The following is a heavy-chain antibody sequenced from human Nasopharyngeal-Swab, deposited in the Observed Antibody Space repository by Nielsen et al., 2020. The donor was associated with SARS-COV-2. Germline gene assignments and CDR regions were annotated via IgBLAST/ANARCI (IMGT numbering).Heavy chain of an antibody. CDR1: GFTLSSYE. CDR2: ISSSGSTI. CDR3: ARGRRLLDY. V-gene: IGHV3-48*03. D-gene: IGHD2-15*01. J-gene: IGHJ4*02. Sequence: GESLKISCAASGFTLSSYEMNWVRQAPGKGLEWVSYISSSGSTIYYADSVKGRFTISRDNAKNSLYLQMNSLRAEDTAVYYCARGRRLLDYWGQGTLVTVSS.